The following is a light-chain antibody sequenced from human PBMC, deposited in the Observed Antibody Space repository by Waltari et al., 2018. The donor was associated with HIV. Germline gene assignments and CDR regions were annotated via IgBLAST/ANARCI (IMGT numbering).Light chain of an antibody. CDR3: ASFTGDDTLL. J-gene: IGLJ3*02. CDR1: ESDFGRYNF. CDR2: DVD. V-gene: IGLV2-14*03. Sequence: SAVTQPASVSGLPGQSITISCTGGESDFGRYNFIYWYQQHPGSLPRLILYDVDSRAPGISDRFSGPTSVPTASLNISRLRAEDEADYYCASFTGDDTLLFGGGTKVTVL.